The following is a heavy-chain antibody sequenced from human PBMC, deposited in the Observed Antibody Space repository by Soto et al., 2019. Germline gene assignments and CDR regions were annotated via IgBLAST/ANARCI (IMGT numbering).Heavy chain of an antibody. CDR2: IYPNTGGT. J-gene: IGHJ4*02. CDR3: AREDGGFDY. V-gene: IGHV1-2*06. Sequence: GASVKVSCKASGYTFTGYYMHWVRQAPGQGLEWMGRIYPNTGGTTYAPKFQGRVTMTRDTSISTAYMELSRLTSDDTAVYYCAREDGGFDYWGQGTLVTVSS. CDR1: GYTFTGYY. D-gene: IGHD3-16*01.